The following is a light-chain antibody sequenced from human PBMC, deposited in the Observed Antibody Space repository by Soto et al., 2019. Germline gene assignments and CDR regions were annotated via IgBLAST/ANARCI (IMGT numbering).Light chain of an antibody. CDR1: RTDVGGFNH. CDR2: EVY. V-gene: IGLV2-14*01. Sequence: QSVLTQPASVSGSPGQSITISCTGTRTDVGGFNHVSWYQQHPGKAPKVIIYEVYNRPSGVSSRFSGSKSGNTASLTISGLQAEDEADYYCSSYTSISALDVFGTGTKSPS. CDR3: SSYTSISALDV. J-gene: IGLJ1*01.